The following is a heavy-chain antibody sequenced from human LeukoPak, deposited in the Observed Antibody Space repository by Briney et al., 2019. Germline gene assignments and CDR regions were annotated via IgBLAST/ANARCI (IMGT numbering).Heavy chain of an antibody. CDR2: ISQSGTT. J-gene: IGHJ4*02. CDR1: GGSFSAYY. Sequence: PSETLSLTCAVSGGSFSAYYWSWIRQPLGKGLEWIGEISQSGTTHYNPSLKSRVTISVDTSENQLSLKVTSVTAADTAVYYCARGPTISGVGTFDYWRQGTLVTVSS. V-gene: IGHV4-34*01. D-gene: IGHD3-3*01. CDR3: ARGPTISGVGTFDY.